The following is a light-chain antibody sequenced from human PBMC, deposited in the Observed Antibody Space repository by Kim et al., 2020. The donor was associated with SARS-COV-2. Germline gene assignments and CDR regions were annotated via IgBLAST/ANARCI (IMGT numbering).Light chain of an antibody. CDR1: PSIDTW. J-gene: IGKJ1*01. Sequence: DIQMTQSPSTLSASVGDRVTITCRASPSIDTWLAWYQQKPGKAPKLLIYDASSLESGVPSRFSGGGSAAEFTLTITSLQPDDFATYFCQQYKTYPWTFGQGTTVDIK. CDR2: DAS. V-gene: IGKV1-5*01. CDR3: QQYKTYPWT.